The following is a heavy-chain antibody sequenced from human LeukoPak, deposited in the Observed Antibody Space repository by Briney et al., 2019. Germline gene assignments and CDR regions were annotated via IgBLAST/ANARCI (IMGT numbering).Heavy chain of an antibody. Sequence: GGSLRLSCAASGFTFSSYAMSWVRQAPGKGLEWVSGISGSGGPTSYAASVKRRFTISRDNSKNTLYLQMNSLRAEDTAVYYCAGGTPGYWGQGTLVTVSS. J-gene: IGHJ4*02. CDR1: GFTFSSYA. D-gene: IGHD4-23*01. V-gene: IGHV3-23*01. CDR2: ISGSGGPT. CDR3: AGGTPGY.